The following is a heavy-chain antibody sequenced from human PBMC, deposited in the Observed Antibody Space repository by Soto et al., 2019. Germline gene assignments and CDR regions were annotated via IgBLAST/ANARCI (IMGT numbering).Heavy chain of an antibody. CDR1: GFSLSNARMG. CDR3: ARIRPGGYYDSSGYQFDY. V-gene: IGHV2-26*01. CDR2: IFSNDEK. Sequence: QVTLKESGPVLVKPTETLTLTCTVSGFSLSNARMGVSWIRQPPGKALEWLAHIFSNDEKSYSTSLKSRLTISTDXXKXQXXLTMTNMDPVDTATYYCARIRPGGYYDSSGYQFDYWGQGTLVTVSS. D-gene: IGHD3-22*01. J-gene: IGHJ4*02.